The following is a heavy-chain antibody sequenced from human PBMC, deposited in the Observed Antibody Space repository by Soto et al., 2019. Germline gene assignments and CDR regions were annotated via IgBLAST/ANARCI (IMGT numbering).Heavy chain of an antibody. CDR2: IYYSGST. Sequence: WETLSLTCTVSGGSISSYYWSWIRQPPGKGLEWIGYIYYSGSTNYNPSLKRRVIISVDTSKTHFSLKLSSVTAAERAVYYGAKSPNVIVATMDGAYNWFDPWGQGTLVTVSS. CDR1: GGSISSYY. J-gene: IGHJ5*02. CDR3: AKSPNVIVATMDGAYNWFDP. D-gene: IGHD5-12*01. V-gene: IGHV4-59*01.